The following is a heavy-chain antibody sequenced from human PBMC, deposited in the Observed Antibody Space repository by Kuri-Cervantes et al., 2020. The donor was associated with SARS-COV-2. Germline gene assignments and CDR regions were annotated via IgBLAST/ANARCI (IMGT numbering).Heavy chain of an antibody. J-gene: IGHJ6*03. Sequence: ESLKISCAVYGGSFSGYYWSWIRQPPGKGLEWIGEINHSGSTNYNPSLKSRVTTSVDTSKNQFSLKLSSVTAADTAVYYCARLHGWGFYCYMDVWGKGTTVTVSS. CDR3: ARLHGWGFYCYMDV. CDR1: GGSFSGYY. D-gene: IGHD1-26*01. V-gene: IGHV4-34*01. CDR2: INHSGST.